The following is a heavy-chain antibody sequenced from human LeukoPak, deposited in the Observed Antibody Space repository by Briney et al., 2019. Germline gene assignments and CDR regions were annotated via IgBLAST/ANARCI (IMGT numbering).Heavy chain of an antibody. Sequence: PGGSLRLSCAASGFTFSSYWMSWVRQAPGKGLEWVANIKQDGSEKYYVDSVKGRFTISRDDAKNSLYLQMNSLRAEDTAVYYCASSYYYDSSPRGYWGQGTLVTVSS. CDR2: IKQDGSEK. CDR1: GFTFSSYW. J-gene: IGHJ4*02. CDR3: ASSYYYDSSPRGY. V-gene: IGHV3-7*01. D-gene: IGHD3-22*01.